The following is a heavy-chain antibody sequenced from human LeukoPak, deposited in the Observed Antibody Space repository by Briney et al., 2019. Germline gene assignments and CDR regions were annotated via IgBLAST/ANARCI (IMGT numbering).Heavy chain of an antibody. D-gene: IGHD2-21*01. CDR3: ARDPLAVISPNSFDI. CDR1: GFTVSTNS. Sequence: GGSLRLSCAVSGFTVSTNSMSWVRQAPGKGLEWVSFIYRGGSPHYADSVKGRFTTSKDNSKNTVYLQMSSLRAEDTAMYYCARDPLAVISPNSFDIWGQGTMVTVSS. CDR2: IYRGGSP. V-gene: IGHV3-53*01. J-gene: IGHJ3*02.